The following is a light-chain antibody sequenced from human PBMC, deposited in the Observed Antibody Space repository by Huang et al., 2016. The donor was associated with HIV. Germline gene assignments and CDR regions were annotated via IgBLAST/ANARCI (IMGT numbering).Light chain of an antibody. CDR2: ESS. Sequence: DIKMTQSPSSVSASIGDRVSFTCRASQDVNKWLAWYQQKPGVSPKLLVYESSTWQIVAPSRFRGSGSATHFTLTINNLQAEDFATYFCQQSVTFPLTFGGGTKVELK. CDR3: QQSVTFPLT. J-gene: IGKJ4*02. CDR1: QDVNKW. V-gene: IGKV1-12*01.